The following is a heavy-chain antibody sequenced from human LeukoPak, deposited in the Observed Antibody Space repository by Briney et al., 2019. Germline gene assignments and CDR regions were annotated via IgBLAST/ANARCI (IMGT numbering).Heavy chain of an antibody. V-gene: IGHV4-4*09. CDR3: ARRTYSGWFDP. CDR2: IYTSGST. Sequence: PSETLSLTCTVSGGSISSYYWSWIRQPPGKGLEWIGYIYTSGSTNYNPSLKSRVTISVDTSKNQFSLKLSSVTAADTAVYYCARRTYSGWFDPWAREPWSPSPQ. J-gene: IGHJ5*02. D-gene: IGHD1-1*01. CDR1: GGSISSYY.